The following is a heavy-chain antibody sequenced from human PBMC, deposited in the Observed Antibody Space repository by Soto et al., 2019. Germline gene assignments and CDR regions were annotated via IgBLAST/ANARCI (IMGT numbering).Heavy chain of an antibody. V-gene: IGHV3-30*18. D-gene: IGHD3-22*01. J-gene: IGHJ4*02. CDR2: ISYDGSNK. CDR3: AKAPSRITMIVVVTLPAY. Sequence: QVQLVESGGGVVQPGRSLRLSCAASGFTFSSYGMHWVRQAPGKGLEWVAVISYDGSNKYYADSVKGRFTISRDNSKNTLDLQMNSLRAEDTAVYYCAKAPSRITMIVVVTLPAYWGQGTLVTVSS. CDR1: GFTFSSYG.